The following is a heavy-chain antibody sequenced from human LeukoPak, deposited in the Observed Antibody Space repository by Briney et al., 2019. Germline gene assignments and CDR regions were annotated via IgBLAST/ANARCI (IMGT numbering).Heavy chain of an antibody. V-gene: IGHV3-23*01. Sequence: PGGSLRLSCAAFEFTFSSYAMSWVRQAPGKGLEWVSAISGSGGSTYYADSVKGRFTISRDNSKNTLYLQMNSLRAEDTAVYYCAKRSTPGGYYFDYWGQGTLVTVSS. CDR3: AKRSTPGGYYFDY. CDR1: EFTFSSYA. D-gene: IGHD3-10*01. CDR2: ISGSGGST. J-gene: IGHJ4*02.